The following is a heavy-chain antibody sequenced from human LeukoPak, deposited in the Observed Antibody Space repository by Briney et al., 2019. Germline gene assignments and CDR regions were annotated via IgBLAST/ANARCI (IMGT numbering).Heavy chain of an antibody. J-gene: IGHJ4*02. CDR2: IKGRTYSETA. CDR1: GLTFRDAW. V-gene: IGHV3-15*01. CDR3: AWMATVLSVDV. Sequence: GGSLRLSCVVSGLTFRDAWISWVHQAPGKGLEWIGRIKGRTYSETADFAAPVKGRFTLSRDDSKNTVYLQMNSLNTEDSAMYFCAWMATVLSVDVWGQETLVTVSS. D-gene: IGHD5-24*01.